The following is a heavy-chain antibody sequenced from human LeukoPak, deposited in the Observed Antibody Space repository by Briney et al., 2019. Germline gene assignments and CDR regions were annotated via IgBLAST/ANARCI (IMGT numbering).Heavy chain of an antibody. Sequence: GASVKVSCKASGGTFSSYAISWVRQAPGQGLEWMGRIIPILGIANYAQKFQGRVTITADKSTSTAYMELSSLRSGDTAVYYCARGIAADGFDYWGQGTLVTVSS. CDR1: GGTFSSYA. J-gene: IGHJ4*02. CDR2: IIPILGIA. CDR3: ARGIAADGFDY. V-gene: IGHV1-69*04. D-gene: IGHD6-13*01.